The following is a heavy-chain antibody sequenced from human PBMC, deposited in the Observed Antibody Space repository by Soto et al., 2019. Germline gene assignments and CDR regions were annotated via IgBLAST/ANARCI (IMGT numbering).Heavy chain of an antibody. CDR3: ARDLGDSSGYYPLDYYYYGMDD. Sequence: QVQLVESGGGLVKPGGSLRLSCAASGFTFSDYYMSWIRQAPGKGLEWVSYISSSGSTIYYADSVKGRFTISRDNAKNSLYLQMNSLRAEDTAVYYCARDLGDSSGYYPLDYYYYGMDDWGQGTTVTVSS. CDR2: ISSSGSTI. V-gene: IGHV3-11*01. D-gene: IGHD3-22*01. J-gene: IGHJ6*02. CDR1: GFTFSDYY.